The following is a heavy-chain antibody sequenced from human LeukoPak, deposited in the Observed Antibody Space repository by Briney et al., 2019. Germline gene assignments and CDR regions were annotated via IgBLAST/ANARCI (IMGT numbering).Heavy chain of an antibody. D-gene: IGHD2-21*01. CDR2: INPDTGGT. V-gene: IGHV1-2*02. CDR1: GYSFTGYY. Sequence: ASVKASCKASGYSFTGYYMNWVRQAPGQGLEWLGWINPDTGGTNYAQKFQGRVAMTRDMSTRTVYMELSSLTSDDTAVYYCAKGECAGGNCYRVDPWGQGTLVTVSS. CDR3: AKGECAGGNCYRVDP. J-gene: IGHJ5*02.